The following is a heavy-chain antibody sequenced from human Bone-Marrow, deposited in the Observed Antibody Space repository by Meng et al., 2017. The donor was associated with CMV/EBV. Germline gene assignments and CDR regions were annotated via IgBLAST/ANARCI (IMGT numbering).Heavy chain of an antibody. CDR2: ISSSSSYI. V-gene: IGHV3-21*01. J-gene: IGHJ3*02. Sequence: GVLKISCAASGFTFSSYSMNWVRQAPGKGLEWVSSISSSSSYIYYADSVKGRFTISRDNAKNSLYLQMNSLRAEDTAVYYCARDTVYCGGDCPPAFDIWGQGTRVTGSS. CDR3: ARDTVYCGGDCPPAFDI. CDR1: GFTFSSYS. D-gene: IGHD2-21*01.